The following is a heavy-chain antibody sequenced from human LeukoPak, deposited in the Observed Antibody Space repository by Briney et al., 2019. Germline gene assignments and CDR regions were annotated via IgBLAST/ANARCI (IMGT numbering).Heavy chain of an antibody. V-gene: IGHV3-23*01. CDR1: GFTFSSYA. J-gene: IGHJ4*02. D-gene: IGHD6-6*01. Sequence: PGGSLTLSCAASGFTFSSYAMSWVRQAPGKGLEWVSAISGSGGSTYYADSVKGRFTISRDNSKNTLYLQMNSLRAEDTAVYYCAKDKGYSSSSRGIDYWGQGTLVTVSS. CDR3: AKDKGYSSSSRGIDY. CDR2: ISGSGGST.